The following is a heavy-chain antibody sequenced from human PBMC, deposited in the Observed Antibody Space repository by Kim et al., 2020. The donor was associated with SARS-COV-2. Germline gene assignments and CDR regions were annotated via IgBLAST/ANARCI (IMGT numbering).Heavy chain of an antibody. CDR3: ARDLKGPRSGYDFAY. CDR1: GFTFDDYG. CDR2: INWNGGST. D-gene: IGHD5-12*01. Sequence: GGSLRLSCAASGFTFDDYGMSWVRQAPGKGMEWVSGINWNGGSTGYADSVKGRFTISRDNAKNSLYLQMNSLRAEDTALYYCARDLKGPRSGYDFAYWGQGTLVTVSS. V-gene: IGHV3-20*04. J-gene: IGHJ4*02.